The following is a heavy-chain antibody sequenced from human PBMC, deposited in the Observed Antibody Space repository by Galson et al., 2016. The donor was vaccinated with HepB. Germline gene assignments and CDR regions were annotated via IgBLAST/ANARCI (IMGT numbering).Heavy chain of an antibody. CDR1: GFTFSTYW. CDR3: TRDGCGRSAY. Sequence: SLRLSCATSGFTFSTYWMGWVRQSPGKGLEWVANINQHGSEKYYLGSVMGRFTISRDNVKNSLYLQMDSLKTDDTAVYYCTRDGCGRSAYWGQGTLVTVSS. D-gene: IGHD6-19*01. V-gene: IGHV3-7*03. CDR2: INQHGSEK. J-gene: IGHJ4*02.